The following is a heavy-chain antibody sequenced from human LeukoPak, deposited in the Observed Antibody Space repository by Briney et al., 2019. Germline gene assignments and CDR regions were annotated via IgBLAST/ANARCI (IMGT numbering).Heavy chain of an antibody. J-gene: IGHJ6*03. CDR1: GFTFSSYG. Sequence: HAGGSLRLSCAASGFTFSSYGMHWVRQAPGKGLEWVAVIWYDGSEKYYVDSVKGRFTISRDNAKNSLYLQMNSLRAEDTVVYYCAREVGATDDYYYYYMDVWGKGTTVTVSS. D-gene: IGHD1-26*01. CDR3: AREVGATDDYYYYYMDV. CDR2: IWYDGSEK. V-gene: IGHV3-33*01.